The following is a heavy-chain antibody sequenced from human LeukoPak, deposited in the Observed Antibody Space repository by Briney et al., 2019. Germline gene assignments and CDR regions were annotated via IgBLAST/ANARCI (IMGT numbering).Heavy chain of an antibody. J-gene: IGHJ4*02. Sequence: PGGSLRLSCAASGFTFSSYAMSWVRQAPGKGLEWVSAISGSGGSTYYADSVKGRFTISRDNSKNTLYLQMNSPRAEDTAVYYCAKGISIYSYFDNWGQGTLVTVSS. D-gene: IGHD3-16*02. CDR3: AKGISIYSYFDN. CDR1: GFTFSSYA. V-gene: IGHV3-23*01. CDR2: ISGSGGST.